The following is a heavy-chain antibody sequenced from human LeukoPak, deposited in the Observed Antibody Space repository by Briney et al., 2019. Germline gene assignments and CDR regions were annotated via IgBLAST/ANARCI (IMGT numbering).Heavy chain of an antibody. CDR3: ASSGHLELLGYFDL. CDR2: IHYSGST. CDR1: GDSISSSSYY. Sequence: PSETLSLTCTVSGDSISSSSYYWGWIRQPPGKGLEWIGSIHYSGSTYYNPSLKSRVTISVDMSKNQFSLKLSSVTAADAAVYYCASSGHLELLGYFDLWGRGTLVTVSS. V-gene: IGHV4-39*07. J-gene: IGHJ2*01. D-gene: IGHD3-10*01.